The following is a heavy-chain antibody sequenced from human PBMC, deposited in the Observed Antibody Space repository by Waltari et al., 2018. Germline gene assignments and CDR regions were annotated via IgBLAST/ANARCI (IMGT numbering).Heavy chain of an antibody. Sequence: EVQLVESGGGLVQPGGSLSLSCAGSGFIFSSYEMNWVRQAPGKGLEWVSYISSSGTRIYYADSVQGRFTISRDNAKNSLYLQMNSLRAEDAAVYYCARGPVAEYQVTAYFQHWGQGTLVTVSS. D-gene: IGHD2-21*02. CDR1: GFIFSSYE. CDR3: ARGPVAEYQVTAYFQH. CDR2: ISSSGTRI. V-gene: IGHV3-48*03. J-gene: IGHJ1*01.